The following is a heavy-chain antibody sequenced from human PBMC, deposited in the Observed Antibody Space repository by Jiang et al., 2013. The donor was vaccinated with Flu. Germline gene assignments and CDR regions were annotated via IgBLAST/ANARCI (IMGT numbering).Heavy chain of an antibody. D-gene: IGHD6-19*01. J-gene: IGHJ4*02. V-gene: IGHV3-48*02. Sequence: GLVQPGGSLRLSCAVSGFTFSSYSMNWVRQAPGKGLEWVSYISSSSSTIYYADSVKGRFTISRDNAKNSLYLQMNSLRDEDTAVYYCARDQGYSSGWYSDYWGQGTLVTVSS. CDR2: ISSSSSTI. CDR1: GFTFSSYS. CDR3: ARDQGYSSGWYSDY.